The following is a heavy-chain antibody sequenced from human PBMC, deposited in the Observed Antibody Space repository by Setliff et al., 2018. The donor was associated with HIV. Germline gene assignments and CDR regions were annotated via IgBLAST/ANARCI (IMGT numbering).Heavy chain of an antibody. CDR2: IYYSGST. D-gene: IGHD5-12*01. Sequence: NPSETMSLTCSVSGGSVSSTSNYWGWIRQPPGKGLEWIGSIYYSGSTYYNPSLKSRVTISVDTSKNQFSLKLSSVTAADTAVYYCARVQVGGYNFYFDYWGQGTLVTVSS. V-gene: IGHV4-39*01. J-gene: IGHJ4*02. CDR3: ARVQVGGYNFYFDY. CDR1: GGSVSSTSNY.